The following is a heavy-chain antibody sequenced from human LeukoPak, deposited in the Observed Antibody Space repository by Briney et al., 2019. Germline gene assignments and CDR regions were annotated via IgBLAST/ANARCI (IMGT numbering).Heavy chain of an antibody. J-gene: IGHJ4*02. CDR2: INHSGST. D-gene: IGHD2-15*01. CDR1: GGSFSGYY. CDR3: ARAKTRNRPRYCSGGGCPPYYLDY. Sequence: SETLSLTCAVYGGSFSGYYWSWIRQPPGKGLEWIGEINHSGSTNYNPSLKSRVTISVDTSKNQFSLKLSSVTAADTAVYYCARAKTRNRPRYCSGGGCPPYYLDYWGQGTLVTVSS. V-gene: IGHV4-34*01.